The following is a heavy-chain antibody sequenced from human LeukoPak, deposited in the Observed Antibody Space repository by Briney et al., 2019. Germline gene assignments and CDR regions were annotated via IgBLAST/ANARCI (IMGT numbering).Heavy chain of an antibody. Sequence: SETLSLTCTVSGDSISSNNWWNWVRQPPGKGLEWIGEIYHSGSTNYNPSLKSRVAISVDKSKNQFSLKLSSVTAADTAVYYCARDYHDSSLDYWGQGTLVTVSS. D-gene: IGHD3-22*01. CDR1: GDSISSNNW. V-gene: IGHV4-4*02. CDR3: ARDYHDSSLDY. J-gene: IGHJ4*02. CDR2: IYHSGST.